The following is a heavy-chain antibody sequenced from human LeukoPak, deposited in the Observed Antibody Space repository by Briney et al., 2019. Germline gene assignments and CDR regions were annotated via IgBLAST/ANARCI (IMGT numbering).Heavy chain of an antibody. D-gene: IGHD2-21*02. CDR1: GFTLSNYW. J-gene: IGHJ4*02. Sequence: GGSLRLSCEASGFTLSNYWMTWLRQAPGKGLEWVASIKQDGSDKYYVDSVKGRFTISRDNAKNSLYLQMNSLRAEDTAVYHCARGDHFDSWGQGTLVTVSS. CDR3: ARGDHFDS. CDR2: IKQDGSDK. V-gene: IGHV3-7*05.